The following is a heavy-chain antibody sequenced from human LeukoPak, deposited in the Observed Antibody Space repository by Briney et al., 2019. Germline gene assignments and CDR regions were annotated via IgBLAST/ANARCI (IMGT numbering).Heavy chain of an antibody. Sequence: WGAPRISLAASGFTFSSYSMKWVRQAPGKGLEWGSSISSSSSYIYYADSVKGRFTISRDNAKNSLYLQMNSLRAEDTAVYYCARDSITMVRGARFLGYGMDVWGQGTTVTVSS. J-gene: IGHJ6*02. CDR2: ISSSSSYI. CDR3: ARDSITMVRGARFLGYGMDV. D-gene: IGHD3-10*01. V-gene: IGHV3-21*01. CDR1: GFTFSSYS.